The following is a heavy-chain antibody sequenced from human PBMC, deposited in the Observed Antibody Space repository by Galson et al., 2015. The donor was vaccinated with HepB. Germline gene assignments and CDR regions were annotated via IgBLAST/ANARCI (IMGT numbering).Heavy chain of an antibody. J-gene: IGHJ4*02. Sequence: SLRLSCAASGFTVSSNYMSWVRQAPGKGLEWVSVIYSGGSTYYADSVKGRFTISRDNSKNTLYLQMNSLRAEDTAVYYCARGADSGYDLTFGYWGQGTLVTVSS. V-gene: IGHV3-53*01. CDR2: IYSGGST. D-gene: IGHD5-12*01. CDR1: GFTVSSNY. CDR3: ARGADSGYDLTFGY.